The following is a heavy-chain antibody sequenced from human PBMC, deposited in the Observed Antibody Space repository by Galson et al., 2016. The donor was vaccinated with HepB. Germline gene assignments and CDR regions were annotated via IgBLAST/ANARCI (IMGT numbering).Heavy chain of an antibody. CDR1: GFTFNAHW. Sequence: SLRLSCAASGFTFNAHWMNWVRQAPGKGLEWVANIRGDGIVSYYADSVRGRFTISSDNAKNSLYLQMNGLRADETAVYYCSIEVTGSYFDWGQGTLVTVSS. CDR2: IRGDGIVS. D-gene: IGHD3-10*01. J-gene: IGHJ4*02. V-gene: IGHV3-7*01. CDR3: SIEVTGSYFD.